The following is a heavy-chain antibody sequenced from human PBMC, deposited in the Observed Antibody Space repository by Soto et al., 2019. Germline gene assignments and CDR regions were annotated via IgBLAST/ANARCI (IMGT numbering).Heavy chain of an antibody. CDR1: GYSFTSYW. CDR3: ARHYCSSTSCYPVYYYYYGMDV. CDR2: IYPGDSDT. J-gene: IGHJ6*02. V-gene: IGHV5-51*01. D-gene: IGHD2-2*01. Sequence: PGESVKISFKGSGYSFTSYWIGWVRQMPGKGLEWMGIIYPGDSDTRYSPSFQGQVTISADKSISTAYLQWSSLKASDTAMYYCARHYCSSTSCYPVYYYYYGMDVWGQGTTVTVSS.